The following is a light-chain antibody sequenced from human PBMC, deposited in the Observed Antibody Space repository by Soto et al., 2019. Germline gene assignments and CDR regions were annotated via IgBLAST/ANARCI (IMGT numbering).Light chain of an antibody. Sequence: VVLTYSLATLSFSPGEIATLSCRASQSVSSYFASYQQKPGQPPRLLIYGASSRATGIPDRFSGSGSGTDFTLTISRLEPEDFAVYYCQQYGSSPITFGQGTRPAIK. CDR1: QSVSSY. CDR2: GAS. CDR3: QQYGSSPIT. V-gene: IGKV3-20*01. J-gene: IGKJ5*01.